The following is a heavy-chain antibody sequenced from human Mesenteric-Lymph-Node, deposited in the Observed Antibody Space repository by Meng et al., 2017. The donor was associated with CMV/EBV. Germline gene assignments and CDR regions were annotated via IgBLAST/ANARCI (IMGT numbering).Heavy chain of an antibody. J-gene: IGHJ4*02. Sequence: YSFTAYYMHWVRQAPGQGLEWMGRINPNTGGTDYAQKFQGRVTMTRDTSISTAYMELSSLRPDDTAVYYCARNYYGSGKYCNLGGYWGQGTLVTVSS. CDR2: INPNTGGT. CDR1: YSFTAYY. D-gene: IGHD3-10*01. CDR3: ARNYYGSGKYCNLGGY. V-gene: IGHV1-2*06.